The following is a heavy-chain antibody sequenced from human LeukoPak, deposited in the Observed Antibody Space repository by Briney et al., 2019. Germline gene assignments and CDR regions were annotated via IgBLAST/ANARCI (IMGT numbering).Heavy chain of an antibody. J-gene: IGHJ6*02. CDR2: TYYKSKWYD. V-gene: IGHV6-1*01. CDR3: ARLKVTLVRGIIYDYYGLDV. D-gene: IGHD3-10*01. CDR1: GDSLSSNSAA. Sequence: SQTLSLTCAISGDSLSSNSAAWTWIRQSPSRGLEWLGRTYYKSKWYDDYAVSVRSRIIINPDTSRNQFSLQLRSVTPEDTAVYFCARLKVTLVRGIIYDYYGLDVWGQGTPVSVSS.